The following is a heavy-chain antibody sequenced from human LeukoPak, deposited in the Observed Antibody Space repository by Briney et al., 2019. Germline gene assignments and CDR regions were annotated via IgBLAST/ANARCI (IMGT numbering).Heavy chain of an antibody. CDR3: ARSNVEMTTPYAY. V-gene: IGHV1-46*01. CDR2: INPSGGST. D-gene: IGHD5-24*01. Sequence: GSSVKVSCTASGYTFTSYYMHWVRQAPGQGLEWMGIINPSGGSTSYAQKFQGRVTMTRDTSTSTVYMELSSLRSEDTAVYYCARSNVEMTTPYAYWGQGTLVTVSS. CDR1: GYTFTSYY. J-gene: IGHJ4*02.